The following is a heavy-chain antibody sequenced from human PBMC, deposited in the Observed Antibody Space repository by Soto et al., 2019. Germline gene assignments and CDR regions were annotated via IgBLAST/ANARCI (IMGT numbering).Heavy chain of an antibody. V-gene: IGHV3-30-3*01. J-gene: IGHJ4*02. Sequence: QVPLVDSGGGVVQPGRSLRLSCADSGFTFSSYAMHWVRQAAGKGLEWVAAISYDGSNKYYADSVKGRFTISRDNSKSTLYVQMNSLTPDDTAVYYCAGGDSSAWIHWGQGTLVAVSS. CDR2: ISYDGSNK. D-gene: IGHD6-19*01. CDR1: GFTFSSYA. CDR3: AGGDSSAWIH.